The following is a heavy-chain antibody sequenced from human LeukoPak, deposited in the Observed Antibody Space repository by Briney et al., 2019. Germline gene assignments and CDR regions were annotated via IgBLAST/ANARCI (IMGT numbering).Heavy chain of an antibody. Sequence: PSETLSLTCTVSGGSVSTISPFWDWVRQPPGRGLEWIVSLSDTGTTYYNPSLESRVTMSVDTSKNQFSLKLSSVTAADTAVYYCARRDHTGRSHAWFDPWGQGTLVTVSS. J-gene: IGHJ5*02. CDR1: GGSVSTISPF. V-gene: IGHV4-39*01. D-gene: IGHD1-14*01. CDR3: ARRDHTGRSHAWFDP. CDR2: LSDTGTT.